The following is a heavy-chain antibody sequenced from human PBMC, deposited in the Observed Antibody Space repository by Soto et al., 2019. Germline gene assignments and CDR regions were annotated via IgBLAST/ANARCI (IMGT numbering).Heavy chain of an antibody. D-gene: IGHD6-13*01. Sequence: GVSVEVSCKSSGYTFAPYGFSWVRQAPGQGLEWMGWISASNGNTNYAQKLRGRVTMTTDTSTSTAYMELRSLRSDDTAVFYCARSGRSWNLREFDYWGQGNLVTVCS. CDR1: GYTFAPYG. V-gene: IGHV1-18*01. CDR2: ISASNGNT. CDR3: ARSGRSWNLREFDY. J-gene: IGHJ4*02.